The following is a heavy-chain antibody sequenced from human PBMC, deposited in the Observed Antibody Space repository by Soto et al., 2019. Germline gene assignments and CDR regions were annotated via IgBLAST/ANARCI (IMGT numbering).Heavy chain of an antibody. CDR3: ARPVSRYCSSTSCYTRENYGMDV. CDR2: IDPSDSYT. J-gene: IGHJ6*02. CDR1: GYSFTSYW. D-gene: IGHD2-2*02. V-gene: IGHV5-10-1*01. Sequence: GASLKISCKGSGYSFTSYWISWVRQMPGKGLEWMGRIDPSDSYTNYSPSFQGHVTISADKSISTAYLQRSSLKASDTAMYYCARPVSRYCSSTSCYTRENYGMDVWGQGTTVTVS.